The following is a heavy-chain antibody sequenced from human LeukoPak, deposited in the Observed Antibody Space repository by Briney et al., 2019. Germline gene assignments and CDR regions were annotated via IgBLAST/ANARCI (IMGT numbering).Heavy chain of an antibody. D-gene: IGHD3-9*01. CDR2: VTTSDSYI. Sequence: PGGSLRLSCAGSGFTLTTSNVHWVRQAPGRGLEWVSFVTTSDSYIYYADSIKGRFTISRDNAKNSLYLQMSSLRAEDTVVYYCARERDYDILTGYNFDYWGQGTLVTVSS. J-gene: IGHJ4*02. CDR1: GFTLTTSN. V-gene: IGHV3-21*01. CDR3: ARERDYDILTGYNFDY.